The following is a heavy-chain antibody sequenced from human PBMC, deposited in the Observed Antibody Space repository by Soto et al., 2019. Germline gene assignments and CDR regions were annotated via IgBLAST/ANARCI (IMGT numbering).Heavy chain of an antibody. J-gene: IGHJ4*02. CDR3: AKESTVGSPGDYFDS. Sequence: EVELLESGGDLVQPGGSLRLSCAASGFTFSSYDINWVRQAPGKGLEWVSAIGIYANTYYAGSVKGRFTISRDDSKNTVYLQLNSLRVDDTAVCYCAKESTVGSPGDYFDSWGQGTLVTVSP. CDR2: IGIYANT. D-gene: IGHD1-26*01. V-gene: IGHV3-23*01. CDR1: GFTFSSYD.